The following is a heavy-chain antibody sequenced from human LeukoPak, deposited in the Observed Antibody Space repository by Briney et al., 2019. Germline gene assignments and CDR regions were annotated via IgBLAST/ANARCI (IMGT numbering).Heavy chain of an antibody. CDR1: GFTFSSYW. D-gene: IGHD2-21*02. J-gene: IGHJ4*02. V-gene: IGHV3-7*01. CDR2: IKQDGSEK. CDR3: ARQRVPRVVTANGY. Sequence: GGSLRLSCAASGFTFSSYWMSWVRQAPGKGLEWVANIKQDGSEKYYVYSVKGRFTISRDNAKNSLYLQMNSLRAEDTAVYYCARQRVPRVVTANGYWGQGTLVTVSS.